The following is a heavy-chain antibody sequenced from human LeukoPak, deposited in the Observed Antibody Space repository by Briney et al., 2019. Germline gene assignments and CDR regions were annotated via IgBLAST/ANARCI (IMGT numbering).Heavy chain of an antibody. D-gene: IGHD3-10*01. Sequence: SVKVSCKASGDSFISYLISWVRQVPGQGPEWLGQITPIFGKPNYAQKFQGRVTITADESTSSAYMELRGLRSEDTAVYYCARVKVYGSFDYWGQGTLVTVSS. V-gene: IGHV1-69*13. CDR3: ARVKVYGSFDY. CDR2: ITPIFGKP. CDR1: GDSFISYL. J-gene: IGHJ4*02.